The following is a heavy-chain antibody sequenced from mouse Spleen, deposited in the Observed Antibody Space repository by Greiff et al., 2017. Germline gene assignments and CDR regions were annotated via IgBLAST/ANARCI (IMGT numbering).Heavy chain of an antibody. J-gene: IGHJ2*01. CDR2: ISSGGSYT. CDR3: ARRANWDVPSSFDY. CDR1: GFTFSSYG. V-gene: IGHV5-6*01. Sequence: EVKLVESGGDLVKPGGSLKLSCAASGFTFSSYGMSWVRQTPDKRLEWVATISSGGSYTYYPDSVKGRFTISRDNAKNTLYLQMSSLKSEDTAMYYCARRANWDVPSSFDYWGQGTTLTVSS. D-gene: IGHD4-1*01.